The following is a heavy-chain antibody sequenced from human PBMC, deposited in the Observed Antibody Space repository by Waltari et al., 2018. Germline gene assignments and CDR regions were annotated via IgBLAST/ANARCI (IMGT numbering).Heavy chain of an antibody. V-gene: IGHV3-74*01. CDR3: ARANSGYAGGFDY. D-gene: IGHD5-12*01. CDR1: GFTFSSYW. J-gene: IGHJ4*02. CDR2: MNRDGSST. Sequence: EVQLVESGGGLVQPGGSLRLSCAASGFTFSSYWMHWVRQAPGKGLVWVSGMNRDGSSTSDADSVKGRFTISRDNAKNTLYLQMNSLRAEDTAVYYCARANSGYAGGFDYWGQGTLVTVSS.